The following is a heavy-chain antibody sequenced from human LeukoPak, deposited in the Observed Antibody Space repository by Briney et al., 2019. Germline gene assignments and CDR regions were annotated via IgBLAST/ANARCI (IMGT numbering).Heavy chain of an antibody. V-gene: IGHV3-43*02. CDR1: GLPIADFA. CDR2: ISSDGVST. J-gene: IGHJ4*02. Sequence: GGSLRLSCVASGLPIADFAMHWVRQAPGKGLEWVSLISSDGVSTFYADSVKGRFSISRDNSKNSLYLEMNSLRTEDAAMYYCAKESGKFDYWGQGTLVAVSS. CDR3: AKESGKFDY.